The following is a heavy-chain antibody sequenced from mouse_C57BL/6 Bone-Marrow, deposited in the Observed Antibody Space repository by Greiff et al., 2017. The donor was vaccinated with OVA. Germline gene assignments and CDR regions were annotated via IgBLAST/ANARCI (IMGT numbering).Heavy chain of an antibody. CDR1: GSTFKDYY. J-gene: IGHJ4*01. CDR3: TKRGYYYGSSYPDY. V-gene: IGHV14-1*01. D-gene: IGHD1-1*01. CDR2: IDPEDGDP. Sequence: EVQLKQPGAELVRPGASVKLSCTASGSTFKDYYMHWVKQRPEQGLEWIGRIDPEDGDPKYAPKFKGKATLTADTSSNTAYLQLGSQTSEDTAVYYGTKRGYYYGSSYPDYWGQGTSVTVSS.